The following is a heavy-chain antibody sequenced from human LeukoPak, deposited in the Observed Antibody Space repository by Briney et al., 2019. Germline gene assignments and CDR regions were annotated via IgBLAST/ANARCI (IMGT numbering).Heavy chain of an antibody. V-gene: IGHV4-34*01. CDR3: ARRLGYYYDSSGYYY. CDR2: INHSGST. D-gene: IGHD3-22*01. Sequence: SETLSLTCAVYGGSFSGYYWSWIRQSPGKGLEWIGEINHSGSTNYNPSLKSRVTISVDTSKNQFSLKLSSVTAADTAMYYCARRLGYYYDSSGYYYWGQGTLVTVSS. J-gene: IGHJ4*02. CDR1: GGSFSGYY.